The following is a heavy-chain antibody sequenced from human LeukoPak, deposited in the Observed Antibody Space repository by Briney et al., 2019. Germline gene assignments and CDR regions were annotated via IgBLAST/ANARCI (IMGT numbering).Heavy chain of an antibody. CDR1: KFIFSKYW. CDR3: ARDRSGSYSSADY. Sequence: PGGSLRLSCAASKFIFSKYWMSWVRQAPGKGLEWVADIKEDGSEKYYVDSVKGRFTISRDNAKNSLYLQMNSLRAEDTAVYYCARDRSGSYSSADYWGQGTLVTVSS. D-gene: IGHD1-26*01. CDR2: IKEDGSEK. V-gene: IGHV3-7*03. J-gene: IGHJ4*02.